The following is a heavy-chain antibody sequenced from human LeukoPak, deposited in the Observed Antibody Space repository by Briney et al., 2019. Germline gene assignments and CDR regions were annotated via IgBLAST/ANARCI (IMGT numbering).Heavy chain of an antibody. CDR3: ARDLVLDGPIGDTAPFDY. CDR1: GFTFSSYS. D-gene: IGHD5-18*01. J-gene: IGHJ4*02. Sequence: GGSLRLSCAASGFTFSSYSMNWVRQAPGKGLEWVSYISSSSSTIYYADSVKGRFTISRDNAKNSLYLQMNSLRAEDTAVYYCARDLVLDGPIGDTAPFDYWGQGTLVTVSS. V-gene: IGHV3-48*04. CDR2: ISSSSSTI.